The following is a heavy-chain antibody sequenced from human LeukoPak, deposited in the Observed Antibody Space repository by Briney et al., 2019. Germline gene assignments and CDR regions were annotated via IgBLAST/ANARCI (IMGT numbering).Heavy chain of an antibody. J-gene: IGHJ6*03. CDR3: ARATKTMVRGVIITYSYYYMDV. D-gene: IGHD3-10*01. V-gene: IGHV1-8*01. CDR1: GYTFTSYD. Sequence: ASVNVSCKASGYTFTSYDINWVRQATGQGLEWMGWMNPDSGNTGYAQKFQGRVTMTRNTSISTAYMELSSLRSEDTAVYYCARATKTMVRGVIITYSYYYMDVWGKGTTVTISS. CDR2: MNPDSGNT.